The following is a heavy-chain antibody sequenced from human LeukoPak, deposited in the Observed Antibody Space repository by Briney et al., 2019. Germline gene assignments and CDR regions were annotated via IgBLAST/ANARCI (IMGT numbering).Heavy chain of an antibody. CDR1: GFIFSSYW. J-gene: IGHJ6*02. V-gene: IGHV3-74*01. CDR3: ARAQYYDSTTAGGMDV. CDR2: INSDGSST. Sequence: GGSLRLSCAVSGFIFSSYWMHWVRQAPGKGLAWVARINSDGSSTNYADSVKGRFTISRDNAKNTLSLQMNSLRAEDTAVYYCARAQYYDSTTAGGMDVWGQGTTVTVSS. D-gene: IGHD3-22*01.